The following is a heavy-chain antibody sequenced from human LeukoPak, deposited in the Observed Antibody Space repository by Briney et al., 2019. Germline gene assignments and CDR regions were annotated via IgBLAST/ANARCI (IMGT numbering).Heavy chain of an antibody. D-gene: IGHD5-18*01. J-gene: IGHJ6*03. CDR2: IWYDGSNK. V-gene: IGHV3-33*08. CDR1: GFTFSSYG. Sequence: QPGGSLRLSCAASGFTFSSYGMHWVRQAPGKGLEWVAVIWYDGSNKYYADSVKGRFTISRDNSKNTLYLQMNSLRAEDTAVYYCAKGGYSYGYLYYYMDVWGKGTTVTVSS. CDR3: AKGGYSYGYLYYYMDV.